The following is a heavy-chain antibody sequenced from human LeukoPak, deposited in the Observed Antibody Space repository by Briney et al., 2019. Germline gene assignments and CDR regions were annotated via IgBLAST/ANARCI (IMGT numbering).Heavy chain of an antibody. CDR1: GYSISSGYY. D-gene: IGHD6-13*01. Sequence: SETLSLTCAVSGYSISSGYYWGWIRQPPRKGLEWIGSIYHSESTYYNPSLKSRVTISVDTSKNQFSLKLSSVTAADTAVYYCAREGSSWYYAFDIWGQGTMVTVSS. J-gene: IGHJ3*02. V-gene: IGHV4-38-2*02. CDR2: IYHSEST. CDR3: AREGSSWYYAFDI.